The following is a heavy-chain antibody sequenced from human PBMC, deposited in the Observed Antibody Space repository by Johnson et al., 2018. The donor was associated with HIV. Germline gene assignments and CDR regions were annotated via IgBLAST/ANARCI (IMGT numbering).Heavy chain of an antibody. J-gene: IGHJ3*01. V-gene: IGHV3-30*02. Sequence: EQLVESGGGVVQPGRSLRLSCVASGFSFSSYGTHWVRQAPGKGLEWVAFIRYDGSDKYYADSVNGRFTISRDNSKNTLYLQMNSLRAEDTAVYYCAKDVGNYWPNAFDVWGQGTMLTVSS. CDR1: GFSFSSYG. D-gene: IGHD3-22*01. CDR2: IRYDGSDK. CDR3: AKDVGNYWPNAFDV.